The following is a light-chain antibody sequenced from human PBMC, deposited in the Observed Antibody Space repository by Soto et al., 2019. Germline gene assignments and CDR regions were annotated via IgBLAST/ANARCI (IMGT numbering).Light chain of an antibody. V-gene: IGLV1-40*01. CDR2: GNS. CDR1: SSNIGTDYD. CDR3: QSYDSSLSGSV. J-gene: IGLJ1*01. Sequence: QSALTQPPSVSGAAGEGVTISCTGSSSNIGTDYDVHWYQQLPGTAPKLLIYGNSNRPSGVPDRFSGSKSGTSASLAITGLQAEDEADYYCQSYDSSLSGSVFGAGTKVTVL.